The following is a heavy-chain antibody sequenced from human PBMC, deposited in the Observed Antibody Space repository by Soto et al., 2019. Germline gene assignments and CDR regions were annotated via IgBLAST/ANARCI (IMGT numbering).Heavy chain of an antibody. CDR1: GYTFTSYG. V-gene: IGHV1-18*04. CDR2: ISAYNGNT. CDR3: ARVVAATFWFDP. D-gene: IGHD2-15*01. J-gene: IGHJ5*02. Sequence: ASVKVSCKASGYTFTSYGISWVQQAPGQGLEWMGWISAYNGNTNYAQKLQGRVTMTTDTSTSTAYMELRSLRSDDTAVYYCARVVAATFWFDPWGQGTQVTVSS.